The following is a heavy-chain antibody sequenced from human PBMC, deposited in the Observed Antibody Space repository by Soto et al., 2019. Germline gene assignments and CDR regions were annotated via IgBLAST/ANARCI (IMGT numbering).Heavy chain of an antibody. CDR3: ASGRIVMVGSRAYSGMDV. Sequence: QVQLVQSGAEVKHPGSSVRVSCKASGGTPSNSAFSWVRQSPGQGLEWMGGIIPVFGIVKYAQKLEGRVTITADESKTTSYMELTSLRYEDRAVYCCASGRIVMVGSRAYSGMDVRGQGPTVTVSS. V-gene: IGHV1-69*01. J-gene: IGHJ6*02. CDR1: GGTPSNSA. CDR2: IIPVFGIV. D-gene: IGHD6-19*01.